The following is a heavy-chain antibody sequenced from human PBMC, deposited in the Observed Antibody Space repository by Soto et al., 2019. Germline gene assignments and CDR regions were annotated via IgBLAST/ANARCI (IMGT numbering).Heavy chain of an antibody. CDR1: GFTFSNAW. V-gene: IGHV3-15*07. Sequence: GGSLRLSCAASGFTFSNAWMNWVRQAPGKGLEWVGRIKSKTDGGTTDYAAPVKGRFTISRDDSKNTQYLQMNSLKTEDTAVYYCTTDFDYDFWSGPSLPNYYYGMDVWGQGTTVTVSS. J-gene: IGHJ6*02. D-gene: IGHD3-3*01. CDR2: IKSKTDGGTT. CDR3: TTDFDYDFWSGPSLPNYYYGMDV.